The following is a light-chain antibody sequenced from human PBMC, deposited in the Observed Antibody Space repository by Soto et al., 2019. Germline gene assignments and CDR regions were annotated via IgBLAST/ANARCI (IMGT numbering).Light chain of an antibody. CDR3: QQLNISPQT. CDR1: RDIDSY. CDR2: DAS. J-gene: IGKJ1*01. Sequence: DIQLTQSPSLLSASVGDRVTITCRASRDIDSYLAWYQLKPGKGPKLLIYDASTLQSGAPSRFSGCGSGTDFTLTISSLQPEDFATYYCQQLNISPQTFGQGTKVEIK. V-gene: IGKV1-9*01.